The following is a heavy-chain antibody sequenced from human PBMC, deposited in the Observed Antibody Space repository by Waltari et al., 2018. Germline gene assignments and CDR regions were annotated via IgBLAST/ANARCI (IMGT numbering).Heavy chain of an antibody. CDR2: IYHSGST. V-gene: IGHV4-38-2*02. J-gene: IGHJ4*02. Sequence: QVQLQESGPGLVKTSETLSLACTVSGYSISSGYYWGWIRQPPGKGLEWIGSIYHSGSTYYNPSLKSRVTISVDTSKNQFSLKLSSVTAADTAVYYCARDTNIYSSRWWGQGTLVTVSS. CDR3: ARDTNIYSSRW. CDR1: GYSISSGYY. D-gene: IGHD6-13*01.